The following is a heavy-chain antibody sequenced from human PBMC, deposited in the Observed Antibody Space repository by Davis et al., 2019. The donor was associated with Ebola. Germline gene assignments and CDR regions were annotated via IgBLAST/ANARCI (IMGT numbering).Heavy chain of an antibody. Sequence: GESLKISCAASGFTFDTYWMSWVRQAPGKGLEWVANIKQDGSEKYYVDSVKGRFTISRDNAKSSLHLQMDGLRPEDTAFYYCAKGLKYGDLDPVFDSWGQGALVTVSS. J-gene: IGHJ4*02. CDR2: IKQDGSEK. V-gene: IGHV3-7*03. D-gene: IGHD4-17*01. CDR3: AKGLKYGDLDPVFDS. CDR1: GFTFDTYW.